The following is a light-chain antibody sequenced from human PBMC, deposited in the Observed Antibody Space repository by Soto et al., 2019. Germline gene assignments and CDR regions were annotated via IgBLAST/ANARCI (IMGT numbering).Light chain of an antibody. CDR2: DAS. CDR1: QSVSTS. Sequence: IVFTQSPVTLALSPGERAVLSCRASQSVSTSLAWYQHKPGQAPRLFIYDASKRAPGIPARFSGSGSGTDFTLTISSLEPEDFAVYYCQVRDVWPSFGQGTKVDIK. CDR3: QVRDVWPS. J-gene: IGKJ1*01. V-gene: IGKV3-11*01.